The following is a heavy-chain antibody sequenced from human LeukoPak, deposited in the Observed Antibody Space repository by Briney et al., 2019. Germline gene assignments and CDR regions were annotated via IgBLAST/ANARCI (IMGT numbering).Heavy chain of an antibody. CDR3: AREPTIFGSYNWFDP. D-gene: IGHD3-3*01. J-gene: IGHJ5*02. Sequence: SETLSLTCTVSGGSISSYYWSWIRQPPGKGLEWIGYIYYSGSTNYNPSLKSRVTISVDTSKNQFSLKLSSVTAADTAVYYCAREPTIFGSYNWFDPWGQGTLVTVSS. CDR1: GGSISSYY. V-gene: IGHV4-59*12. CDR2: IYYSGST.